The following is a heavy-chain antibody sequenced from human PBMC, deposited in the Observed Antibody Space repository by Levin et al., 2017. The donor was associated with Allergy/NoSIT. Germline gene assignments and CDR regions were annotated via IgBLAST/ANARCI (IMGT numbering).Heavy chain of an antibody. D-gene: IGHD2-2*02. Sequence: PSETLSLTCTVSGGSISSGDYYWSWIRQPPGKGLEWIGYIYYSGSTYYNPSLKSRVTISVDTSKNQFSLKLSSVTAADTAVYYCARVPAAIHRYFDYWGQGTLVTVSS. V-gene: IGHV4-30-4*01. CDR3: ARVPAAIHRYFDY. J-gene: IGHJ4*02. CDR1: GGSISSGDYY. CDR2: IYYSGST.